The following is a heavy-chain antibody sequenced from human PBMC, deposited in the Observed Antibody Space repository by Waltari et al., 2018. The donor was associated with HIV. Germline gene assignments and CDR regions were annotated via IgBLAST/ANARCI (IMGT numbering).Heavy chain of an antibody. D-gene: IGHD2-21*02. CDR3: ARMTSPYFIDY. V-gene: IGHV3-74*01. J-gene: IGHJ4*02. CDR1: GFSFRTYW. Sequence: EVQLVESGGGLVRPGLSLRLSCAASGFSFRTYWMHWVRQVPGKGPGLVSRIDQDGSRISYADSVKGRFTSSRDNARNILYLQMNSLRVEDTAVYYCARMTSPYFIDYWGLGTLVTVSS. CDR2: IDQDGSRI.